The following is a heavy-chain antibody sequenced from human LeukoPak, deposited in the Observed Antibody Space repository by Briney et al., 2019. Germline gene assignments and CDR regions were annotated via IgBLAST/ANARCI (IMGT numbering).Heavy chain of an antibody. CDR1: GFTFSSYG. V-gene: IGHV3-30*18. CDR3: AKVLWFGELSPFDY. D-gene: IGHD3-10*01. Sequence: GGSLRLSCAASGFTFSSYGMHWVRQAPGKGLEWAAVISYDGSNKYYADSVKGRFTISRDNSKNTLYLQMNSLRAEDTAVYYCAKVLWFGELSPFDYWGQGTLVTVSS. CDR2: ISYDGSNK. J-gene: IGHJ4*02.